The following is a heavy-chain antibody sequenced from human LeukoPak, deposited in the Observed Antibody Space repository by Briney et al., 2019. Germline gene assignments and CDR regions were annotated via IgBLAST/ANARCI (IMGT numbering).Heavy chain of an antibody. V-gene: IGHV4-30-4*08. Sequence: SETLSLTCAVYGGSFSGYYWSWIRQPPGKGLEWIGYIYYSGSTYYNPSLKSRVTISVDTSKNQFSLKLSSVTAADTAVYYCARDRITMVRGVIITNWFDPWGQGTLVTVSS. CDR3: ARDRITMVRGVIITNWFDP. J-gene: IGHJ5*02. CDR2: IYYSGST. CDR1: GGSFSGYY. D-gene: IGHD3-10*01.